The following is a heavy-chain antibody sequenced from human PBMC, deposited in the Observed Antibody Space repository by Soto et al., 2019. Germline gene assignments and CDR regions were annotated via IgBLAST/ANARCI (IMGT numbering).Heavy chain of an antibody. CDR3: ARDSSGYYYEYFQH. CDR2: ISYDGSNK. D-gene: IGHD3-22*01. J-gene: IGHJ1*01. CDR1: GFTFSSYA. Sequence: QVQLVESGGGVVQPGRSLRLSCAASGFTFSSYAMHWVRQAPGKGLEWVAVISYDGSNKYYADSVKGRFTISRDNSKNTLYLQMNSLSAEDTAVYYCARDSSGYYYEYFQHWGQGTLVTVSS. V-gene: IGHV3-30-3*01.